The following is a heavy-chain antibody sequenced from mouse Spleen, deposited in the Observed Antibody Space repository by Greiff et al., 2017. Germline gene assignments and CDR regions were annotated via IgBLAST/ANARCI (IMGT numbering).Heavy chain of an antibody. J-gene: IGHJ2*01. Sequence: EVQLMESGGGLVKPGGSLKLSCAASGFTFNSYAMSWVRQTPEQGLEWVATISRGGSYTYYPDSVKGRFTISGDTATNTLYLQMSSLRSEDTAMYYCARRAYDGYHVPQYFDYWGQGTTLTVSS. V-gene: IGHV5-9-3*01. D-gene: IGHD2-3*01. CDR2: ISRGGSYT. CDR3: ARRAYDGYHVPQYFDY. CDR1: GFTFNSYA.